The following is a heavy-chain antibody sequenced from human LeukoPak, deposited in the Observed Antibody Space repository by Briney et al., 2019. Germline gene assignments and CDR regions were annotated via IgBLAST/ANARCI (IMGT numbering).Heavy chain of an antibody. Sequence: QPGTPLRLSCEASGFTFSHFGMHWVRQAPGKGLEWVTVKWCDATNEYYADSVKGRFTISRDNFKRTVSLQMNSLRAEDTVVYYCAKDAQRGLDYSNSLELGGQGSRVIVSS. CDR2: KWCDATNE. CDR3: AKDAQRGLDYSNSLEL. V-gene: IGHV3-33*06. D-gene: IGHD4-11*01. J-gene: IGHJ1*01. CDR1: GFTFSHFG.